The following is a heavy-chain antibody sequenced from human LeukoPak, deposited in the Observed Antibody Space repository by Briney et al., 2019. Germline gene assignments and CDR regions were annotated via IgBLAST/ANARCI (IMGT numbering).Heavy chain of an antibody. CDR1: GFTVSSNY. Sequence: PGGSLRLSCAASGFTVSSNYMSWVRQAPGKGLEWVSVIYSGGFTFYADSVKGRFTVSRDNAQNSLYLQMNSLGAEDTAVYYCARLRRGSYWVAWDYWGQGTLVTVSS. V-gene: IGHV3-53*01. CDR2: IYSGGFT. J-gene: IGHJ4*02. CDR3: ARLRRGSYWVAWDY. D-gene: IGHD1-26*01.